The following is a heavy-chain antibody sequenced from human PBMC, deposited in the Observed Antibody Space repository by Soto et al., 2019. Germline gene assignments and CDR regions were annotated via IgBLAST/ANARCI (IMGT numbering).Heavy chain of an antibody. CDR2: ISYDGSNK. Sequence: GGSLRLSCAASGFTFSSYGMHWVRQAPGKGLEWVAVISYDGSNKYYADSVKGRFTISRDNSKNTLYLQMNGLRAEDTAVYYCAKSGVDVVLMVYAEDEGYFDYWGQGTLVTVSS. CDR1: GFTFSSYG. D-gene: IGHD2-8*01. V-gene: IGHV3-30*18. CDR3: AKSGVDVVLMVYAEDEGYFDY. J-gene: IGHJ4*02.